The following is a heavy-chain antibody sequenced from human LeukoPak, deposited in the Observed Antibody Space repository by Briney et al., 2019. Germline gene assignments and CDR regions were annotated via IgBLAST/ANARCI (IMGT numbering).Heavy chain of an antibody. CDR3: ARGSAAMAREGYYYYMDV. Sequence: ASVKVSCKASGYTFTGYYMHWVRQAPGQGLEWMGWIDPNSGGTNYAQKFQGRVTMTRDTSISTAYMELSRLRSDDTAVYYCARGSAAMAREGYYYYMDVWGKGTTVTVSS. J-gene: IGHJ6*03. D-gene: IGHD5-18*01. CDR1: GYTFTGYY. V-gene: IGHV1-2*02. CDR2: IDPNSGGT.